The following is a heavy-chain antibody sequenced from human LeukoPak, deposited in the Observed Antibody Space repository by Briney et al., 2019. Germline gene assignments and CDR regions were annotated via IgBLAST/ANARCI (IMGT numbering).Heavy chain of an antibody. CDR3: ARDRGSGYDCFDY. J-gene: IGHJ4*02. Sequence: GRSLTLSCAASGFTFSSYAMHWVRQAPGKGLEWVAVISYDGSNKYYADSVKGRFTISRDNSKNTLYLQMNSLRAEDTAVYYCARDRGSGYDCFDYWGQGTLVTVSS. V-gene: IGHV3-30-3*01. CDR2: ISYDGSNK. CDR1: GFTFSSYA. D-gene: IGHD5-12*01.